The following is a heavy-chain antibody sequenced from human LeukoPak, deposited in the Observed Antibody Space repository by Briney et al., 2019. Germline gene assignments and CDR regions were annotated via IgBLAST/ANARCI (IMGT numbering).Heavy chain of an antibody. D-gene: IGHD3-10*01. CDR1: GYSFTSYW. J-gene: IGHJ4*02. CDR2: IYPGDSDT. CDR3: ARQTSLLWFGELLQQYYFDY. Sequence: GESLKISCKGSGYSFTSYWIGWVRQMPGKGLEWMGIIYPGDSDTRYSPSFQGQVTISADKSISTAYLQWRSLKASDTAMYYCARQTSLLWFGELLQQYYFDYWGQGTLVTVSS. V-gene: IGHV5-51*01.